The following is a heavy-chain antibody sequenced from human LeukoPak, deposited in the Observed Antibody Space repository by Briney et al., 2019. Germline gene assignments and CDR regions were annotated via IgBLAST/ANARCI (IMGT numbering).Heavy chain of an antibody. V-gene: IGHV3-23*01. CDR1: GFTFSTYA. CDR2: IRDSGGST. CDR3: VKDTVKGRYSVFDY. Sequence: GGSLRLSCAASGFTFSTYAMSWVRQAPGKGLEWVSAIRDSGGSTYYADSVKGRFTISRDNSKNTLYLQMNSLRAEDTAVYYCVKDTVKGRYSVFDYWGQGTLVTVSS. J-gene: IGHJ4*02. D-gene: IGHD4-17*01.